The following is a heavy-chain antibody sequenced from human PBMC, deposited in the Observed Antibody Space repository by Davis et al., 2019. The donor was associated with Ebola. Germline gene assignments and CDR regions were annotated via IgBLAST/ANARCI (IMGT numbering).Heavy chain of an antibody. CDR3: ARGKTYSVY. V-gene: IGHV4-59*01. J-gene: IGHJ4*02. CDR1: GGSLSRYY. Sequence: MPSETLSLTCTVSGGSLSRYYWSWIRQPPGKGLEWIGYIYYSGSTNYNPSLKSRVTISVDTSKNQFSLKLRSVTAADTAVYYCARGKTYSVYWGQGTLVTVSS. CDR2: IYYSGST.